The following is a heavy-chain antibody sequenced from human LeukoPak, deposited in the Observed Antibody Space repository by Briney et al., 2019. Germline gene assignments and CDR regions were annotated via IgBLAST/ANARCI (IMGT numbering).Heavy chain of an antibody. CDR1: GGSISSSSYY. CDR3: ARRYCSGGSCYNRNAFDI. Sequence: PSETLSLTCTVSGGSISSSSYYWGWIRQPPGKGLEWIGSIYYSGSTYYNPSLKSRVTISVDTSKNQFSLELSSVTAADTAVYYCARRYCSGGSCYNRNAFDIWGQGTMVTVSS. J-gene: IGHJ3*02. D-gene: IGHD2-15*01. V-gene: IGHV4-39*01. CDR2: IYYSGST.